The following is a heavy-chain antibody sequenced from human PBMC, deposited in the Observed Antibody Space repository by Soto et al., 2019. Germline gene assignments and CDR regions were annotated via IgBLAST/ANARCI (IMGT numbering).Heavy chain of an antibody. Sequence: GGSLRLSCAASGFTFSSYSMNWVRQAPGKGLEWVSSISSGGSTYYADSVKGRFTISRDNSKNTLYLQMNSLRAEDTAVYYCAKIGQQLRRDYWGQGTLVTVSS. D-gene: IGHD6-13*01. CDR1: GFTFSSYS. CDR3: AKIGQQLRRDY. V-gene: IGHV3-23*01. CDR2: ISSGGST. J-gene: IGHJ4*02.